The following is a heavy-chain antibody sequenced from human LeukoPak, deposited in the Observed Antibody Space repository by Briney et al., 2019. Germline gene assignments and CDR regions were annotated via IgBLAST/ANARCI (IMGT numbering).Heavy chain of an antibody. CDR3: ARHTAITIFGVDISYYYGMDV. V-gene: IGHV4-59*08. D-gene: IGHD3-3*01. CDR2: IYYSGST. J-gene: IGHJ6*02. Sequence: SETLSLTCAVSGGSISSYYWSWIRQPPGKGLEWIGYIYYSGSTNYNPSLKSRVTISVDTSKNQFSLKLSSVTAADTAVYYCARHTAITIFGVDISYYYGMDVWGQGTTVTVSS. CDR1: GGSISSYY.